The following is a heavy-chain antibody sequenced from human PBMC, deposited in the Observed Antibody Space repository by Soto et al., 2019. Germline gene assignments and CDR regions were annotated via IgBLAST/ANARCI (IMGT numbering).Heavy chain of an antibody. D-gene: IGHD3-22*01. CDR2: IIPIFGTA. Sequence: SVKVSCKASGGTFSSYAISWVRQAPGQGLEWMGGIIPIFGTANYAQKFQGRVTITADESTSTAYMELSSLRSEDTAVYYCARAPPPQNYYDSSGPMGYGASDIWGQGTMVTVSS. CDR1: GGTFSSYA. CDR3: ARAPPPQNYYDSSGPMGYGASDI. V-gene: IGHV1-69*13. J-gene: IGHJ3*02.